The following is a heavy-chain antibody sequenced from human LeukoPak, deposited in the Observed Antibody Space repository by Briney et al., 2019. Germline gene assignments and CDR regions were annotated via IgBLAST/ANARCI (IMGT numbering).Heavy chain of an antibody. CDR3: ARHFADILTSNDAFDI. CDR2: MYYSGSA. J-gene: IGHJ3*02. D-gene: IGHD3-9*01. CDR1: GGSISSSSYS. V-gene: IGHV4-39*01. Sequence: PSETLSLNCTVSGGSISSSSYSWGWIRQPPGKGLEWIGSMYYSGSAYYNPSLKSRVTISVDTSKNQFSLKLSSVTAADTAVYYCARHFADILTSNDAFDIWGQGTMLTVSS.